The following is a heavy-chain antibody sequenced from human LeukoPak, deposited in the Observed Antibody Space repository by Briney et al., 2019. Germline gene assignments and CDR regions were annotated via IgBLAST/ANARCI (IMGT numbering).Heavy chain of an antibody. V-gene: IGHV3-21*01. CDR3: ARESNRRDGYKPYAFDI. CDR1: GFTFSSYS. Sequence: GGSLRLSCAASGFTFSSYSMNWVRQAPGKGLEWVSSISSSSSYIYYADSVKGRFTISRDNAKNSLYLQMNSLRAEDTAVYYCARESNRRDGYKPYAFDIWGQGTMVTVSS. D-gene: IGHD5-24*01. J-gene: IGHJ3*02. CDR2: ISSSSSYI.